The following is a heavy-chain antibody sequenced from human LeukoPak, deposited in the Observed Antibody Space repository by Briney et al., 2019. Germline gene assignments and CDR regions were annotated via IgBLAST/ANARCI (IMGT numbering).Heavy chain of an antibody. D-gene: IGHD4-23*01. CDR2: IYTSGST. CDR3: ARYYTVVTTYRAFDI. CDR1: GYSITSGYY. Sequence: SETLSLTCTVSGYSITSGYYWSWIRQPAGKGLECIGHIYTSGSTNYNPSLKSRVTMSVDTSKNQFSLKLSSVTAADTAVYYCARYYTVVTTYRAFDIWGQGTMVTVSS. J-gene: IGHJ3*02. V-gene: IGHV4-4*07.